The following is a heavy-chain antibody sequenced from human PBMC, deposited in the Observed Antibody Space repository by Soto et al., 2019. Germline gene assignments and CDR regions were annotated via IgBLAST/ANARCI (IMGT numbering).Heavy chain of an antibody. V-gene: IGHV5-51*01. CDR2: IYPDDSDT. D-gene: IGHD6-19*01. CDR3: ARPLDTSGWYDY. CDR1: GYSFTSYW. J-gene: IGHJ4*02. Sequence: GESLKISCKGSGYSFTSYWIAWVRQMPGKGLELMGIIYPDDSDTRYSPSFQGQVTISADKSISTAYLQWSSLKASDTAMYYCARPLDTSGWYDYWGPGTLVTVSS.